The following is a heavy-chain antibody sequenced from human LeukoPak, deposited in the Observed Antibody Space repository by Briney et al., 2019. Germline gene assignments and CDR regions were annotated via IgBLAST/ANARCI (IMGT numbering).Heavy chain of an antibody. CDR3: ARSAVPAAWNNWFDP. CDR2: IYYSGST. J-gene: IGHJ5*02. V-gene: IGHV4-31*03. D-gene: IGHD2-2*01. CDR1: GGSISSGGYY. Sequence: SETLSLTCTVSGGSISSGGYYWSWIRQHPGKGLEWIGYIYYSGSTYYNPSLKSRVTISVDTSKNQFSLKLGSVTAADTAVYYCARSAVPAAWNNWFDPWGQGTLVTVSS.